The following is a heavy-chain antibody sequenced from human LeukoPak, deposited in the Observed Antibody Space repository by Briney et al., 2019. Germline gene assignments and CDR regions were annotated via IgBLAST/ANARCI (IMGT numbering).Heavy chain of an antibody. D-gene: IGHD6-6*01. V-gene: IGHV1-8*01. CDR3: ARVRGIAARGLLNWFDP. CDR2: MNPNSCNT. J-gene: IGHJ5*02. CDR1: GYTFTSYE. Sequence: ASVNVSCKASGYTFTSYEINWVRQATGQGLEGMGWMNPNSCNTGYAQKFQGRVTMTRNTSISTAYMELSSLRSEDTAVYYCARVRGIAARGLLNWFDPWGQGTLVTVSS.